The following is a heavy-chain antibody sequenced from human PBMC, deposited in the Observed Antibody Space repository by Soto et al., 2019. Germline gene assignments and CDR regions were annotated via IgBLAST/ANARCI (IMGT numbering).Heavy chain of an antibody. CDR1: GFTFLRSA. V-gene: IGHV1-58*01. CDR2: IVVGSGNT. CDR3: VADRLNDGTGYFRFDY. Sequence: QMQLVQSGPEVKKPGTSEKVSCKASGFTFLRSAVQWVRQARGQRLEWIGWIVVGSGNTHYAQKFQERVTIIRDMSTRTVYIELSSLRHEDTAVYYCVADRLNDGTGYFRFDYWGQGTLVTVSS. J-gene: IGHJ4*02. D-gene: IGHD2-8*02.